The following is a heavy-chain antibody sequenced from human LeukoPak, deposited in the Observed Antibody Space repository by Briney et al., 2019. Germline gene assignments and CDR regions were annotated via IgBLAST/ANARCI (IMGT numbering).Heavy chain of an antibody. CDR1: GFTFSSYA. J-gene: IGHJ4*02. V-gene: IGHV3-23*01. CDR3: AKGSSGSRPYYFDY. CDR2: ITGSGDNT. Sequence: GGSLRLSCAASGFTFSSYAMSWVRQAPGQGLDWVSAITGSGDNTYHADSVKGRFTISRDNSKNPLYLQMDSLTAEDTAVYYCAKGSSGSRPYYFDYWGQGTLVTVSS. D-gene: IGHD3-22*01.